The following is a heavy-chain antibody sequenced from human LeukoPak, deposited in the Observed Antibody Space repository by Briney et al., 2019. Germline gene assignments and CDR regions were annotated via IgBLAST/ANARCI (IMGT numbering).Heavy chain of an antibody. V-gene: IGHV4-59*01. D-gene: IGHD3-22*01. CDR2: IYYSGST. CDR1: GGSISSYY. J-gene: IGHJ3*02. Sequence: SETLSLTCTVSGGSISSYYWSWIRQPPGKGLEWIGYIYYSGSTNYNPSLKSRVTISVDTSKKQFSLKLSTVTAADTAVYYCAREDYDLDDVFDIWGQGTMVTVSS. CDR3: AREDYDLDDVFDI.